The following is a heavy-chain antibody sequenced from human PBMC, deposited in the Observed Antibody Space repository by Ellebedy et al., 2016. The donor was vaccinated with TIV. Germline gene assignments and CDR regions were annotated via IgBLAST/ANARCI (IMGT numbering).Heavy chain of an antibody. CDR1: GYTFTNYD. J-gene: IGHJ4*02. CDR3: ARGGFYYGSASYYPFDF. Sequence: AASAKVSCKASGYTFTNYDINWVRQATGQGLEWMGWMNPNSGRTGYAQKFQGRVTMTRNTSITTSYMELSSLRSEDTAVYYCARGGFYYGSASYYPFDFWGQGTLITVSS. CDR2: MNPNSGRT. D-gene: IGHD3-10*01. V-gene: IGHV1-8*01.